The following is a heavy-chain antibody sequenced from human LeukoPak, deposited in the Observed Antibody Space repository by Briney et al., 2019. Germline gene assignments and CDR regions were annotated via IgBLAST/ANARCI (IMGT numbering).Heavy chain of an antibody. CDR2: ISAYNGNT. J-gene: IGHJ4*02. CDR1: GYTFTSYG. CDR3: ARGPLGRGFVAAAGDPNDY. V-gene: IGHV1-18*01. Sequence: ASVKVSCKASGYTFTSYGISWVRQAPGQGLEWMGWISAYNGNTNYAQKLQGRVTMTTDTSTSTACMELRSLRSDDTAVYYCARGPLGRGFVAAAGDPNDYWGQGTLVTVSS. D-gene: IGHD6-13*01.